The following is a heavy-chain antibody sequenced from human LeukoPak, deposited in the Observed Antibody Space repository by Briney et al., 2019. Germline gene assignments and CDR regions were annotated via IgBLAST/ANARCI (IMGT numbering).Heavy chain of an antibody. Sequence: SETLSLTCTVSGCSISSYYWSWIRQPAGKGLEWIGRIYTSGSTNYNPYLKSRVTMSVDTSKNQFSLKLSSVTAADTAVYYCARENYDILTGYPHFDYWGQGTLVTVSS. V-gene: IGHV4-4*07. D-gene: IGHD3-9*01. CDR1: GCSISSYY. CDR2: IYTSGST. CDR3: ARENYDILTGYPHFDY. J-gene: IGHJ4*02.